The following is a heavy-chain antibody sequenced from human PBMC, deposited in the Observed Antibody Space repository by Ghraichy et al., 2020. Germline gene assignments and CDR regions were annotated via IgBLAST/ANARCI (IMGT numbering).Heavy chain of an antibody. Sequence: SETLSLICTVSAGSIISKDYYWGWIRQPPGKGLEWIGSIYSSGSTYYNPSLKSRVTIFVDTSKNHFSLSLSSVTAADTAVYYCASHLYPHITISGVVCPHNRFDPWGQGTLVTVSS. CDR2: IYSSGST. J-gene: IGHJ5*02. D-gene: IGHD3-3*01. CDR1: AGSIISKDYY. CDR3: ASHLYPHITISGVVCPHNRFDP. V-gene: IGHV4-39*01.